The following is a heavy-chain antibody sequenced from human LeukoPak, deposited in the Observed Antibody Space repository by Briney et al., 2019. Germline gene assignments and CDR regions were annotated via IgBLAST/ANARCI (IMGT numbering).Heavy chain of an antibody. Sequence: ASVKVSCKVSGYTLSELSMHWVRQTPGKGLEWMGGFNPEDGDTIYAQNFQGRLTMTEDTSTDTAYMELSSLRSDDTAVYYCARESPPSEGFDYWGQGTLVTVSS. CDR3: ARESPPSEGFDY. J-gene: IGHJ4*02. V-gene: IGHV1-24*01. CDR2: FNPEDGDT. CDR1: GYTLSELS.